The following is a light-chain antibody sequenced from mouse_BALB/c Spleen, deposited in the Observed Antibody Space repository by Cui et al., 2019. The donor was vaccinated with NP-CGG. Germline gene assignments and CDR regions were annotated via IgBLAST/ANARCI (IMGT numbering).Light chain of an antibody. Sequence: QAVVTQASALTTSPGETVTLTSRSSTGAVTTSNYANWVQEKPDHLFTGLIGGTNNRVPGVPARFSGSLIGDKAALTITGAQTEDEAIYFCALWYSNHWVFGGGTKLTVL. CDR2: GTN. J-gene: IGLJ1*01. CDR1: TGAVTTSNY. CDR3: ALWYSNHWV. V-gene: IGLV1*01.